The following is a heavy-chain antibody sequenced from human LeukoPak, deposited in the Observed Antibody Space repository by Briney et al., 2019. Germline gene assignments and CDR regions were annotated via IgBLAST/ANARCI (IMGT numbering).Heavy chain of an antibody. J-gene: IGHJ6*02. D-gene: IGHD3-16*01. Sequence: GGSLRLSCAASGFTFTTYWMHWVRQAPGKGLVWVSHINSDGSITSYADSVKGRFTISRDNAKNSLYLQMSNLRAEDTAVYFCARGGGLDVWGQGATVTVSS. CDR1: GFTFTTYW. V-gene: IGHV3-74*01. CDR2: INSDGSIT. CDR3: ARGGGLDV.